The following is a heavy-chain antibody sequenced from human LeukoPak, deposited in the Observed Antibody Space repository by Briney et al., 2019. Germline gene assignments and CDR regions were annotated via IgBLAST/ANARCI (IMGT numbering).Heavy chain of an antibody. CDR3: ARASSGSYYAAGSWFDP. D-gene: IGHD1-26*01. J-gene: IGHJ5*02. CDR2: INHSGST. Sequence: SETLSLTCAVYGGSFSGYYWSWIRQPPGKGLEWIGEINHSGSTNYNPSLKSRVTMSVDTSKNQFSLKLSSVTAADTAVYYCARASSGSYYAAGSWFDPWGQGTLVTVSS. V-gene: IGHV4-34*01. CDR1: GGSFSGYY.